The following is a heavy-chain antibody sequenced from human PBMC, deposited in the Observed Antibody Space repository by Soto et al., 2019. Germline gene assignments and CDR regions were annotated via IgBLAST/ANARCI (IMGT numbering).Heavy chain of an antibody. CDR3: ARYRGGSFYFDY. J-gene: IGHJ4*02. V-gene: IGHV4-59*01. D-gene: IGHD1-26*01. Sequence: QVQLQESGPGLVKPSETLSLTCTVSGGYISSYYWSWIRQPPGKGLEWIGYIYYSGSTNYNPSLKSRVTISVDTSKNQFSLKLSSVTAADTAVYYCARYRGGSFYFDYWGQGTLVTVSS. CDR1: GGYISSYY. CDR2: IYYSGST.